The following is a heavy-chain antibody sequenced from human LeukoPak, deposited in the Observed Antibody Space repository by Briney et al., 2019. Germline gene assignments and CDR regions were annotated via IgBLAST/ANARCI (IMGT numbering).Heavy chain of an antibody. Sequence: GGSLRLSCAASGFIFSSYGMHWVRQAPGKGLERVAFIRYDGSIKYYADSVKGRFTISRDNSKNTLFLQMNSLRVEDTAVYYCAKDGRDHYVSGSYYRGVPALDYWGQGTLVTVSS. CDR2: IRYDGSIK. CDR3: AKDGRDHYVSGSYYRGVPALDY. D-gene: IGHD3-10*01. J-gene: IGHJ4*02. V-gene: IGHV3-30*02. CDR1: GFIFSSYG.